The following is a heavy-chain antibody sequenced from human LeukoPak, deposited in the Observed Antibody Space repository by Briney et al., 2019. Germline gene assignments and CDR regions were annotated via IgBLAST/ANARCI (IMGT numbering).Heavy chain of an antibody. CDR1: GGSISIFY. CDR2: INHSGST. D-gene: IGHD1-26*01. Sequence: NPSETLSLTCTVSGGSISIFYWSWIRQPPGKGLEWIGEINHSGSTNYNPSLKSRVTISVDTSKNQFSLKLSSVTAADTAVYYCASEVMGVCDYWGQGTLVTVSS. J-gene: IGHJ4*02. V-gene: IGHV4-34*01. CDR3: ASEVMGVCDY.